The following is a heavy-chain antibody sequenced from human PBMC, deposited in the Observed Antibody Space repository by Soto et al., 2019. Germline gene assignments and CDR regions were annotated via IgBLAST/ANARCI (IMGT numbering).Heavy chain of an antibody. V-gene: IGHV1-24*01. CDR3: ATPWRGYYYYGMDV. CDR2: FDPEDGET. D-gene: IGHD3-3*01. J-gene: IGHJ6*02. Sequence: ASVKVSCKVSGYTLTELSMHWVRQAPGKGLEWMGGFDPEDGETIYAQKFQGRVTMTEDTSTDTAYMELSSLRSEDTAVYYCATPWRGYYYYGMDVWGQGTTVTVSS. CDR1: GYTLTELS.